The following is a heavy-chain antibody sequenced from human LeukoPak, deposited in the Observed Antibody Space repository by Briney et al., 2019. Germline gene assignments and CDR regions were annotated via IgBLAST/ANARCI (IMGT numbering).Heavy chain of an antibody. V-gene: IGHV1-8*03. CDR2: MNPNSGNT. CDR3: ARGGWDSGYDYAFDI. Sequence: ASVKVFCKASGRTFTSYDINWVRQATGRGLEWTGWMNPNSGNTGYAQKFQGRVTITRNTSISTAYMELSSLRSEDTAVYYCARGGWDSGYDYAFDIWGQGTMVTVSS. CDR1: GRTFTSYD. D-gene: IGHD5-12*01. J-gene: IGHJ3*02.